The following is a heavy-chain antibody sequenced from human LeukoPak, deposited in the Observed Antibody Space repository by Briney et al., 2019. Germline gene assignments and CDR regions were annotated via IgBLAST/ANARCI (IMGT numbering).Heavy chain of an antibody. J-gene: IGHJ4*02. CDR2: ISGSGGST. Sequence: PGGSLRLSCAASGFTFSSYAMSWVRQAPGKGLEWVSAISGSGGSTYYADSVRGRFTISRDNSKNTLYLQMNSLRAEDTAVYYCAKVSGTTVVTPSPGYFDYWGQGTLVTVSS. D-gene: IGHD4-23*01. V-gene: IGHV3-23*01. CDR3: AKVSGTTVVTPSPGYFDY. CDR1: GFTFSSYA.